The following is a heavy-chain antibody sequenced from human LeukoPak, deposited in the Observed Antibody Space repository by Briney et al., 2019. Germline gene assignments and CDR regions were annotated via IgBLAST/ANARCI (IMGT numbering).Heavy chain of an antibody. Sequence: PLETLSLTCTVSGGSISSSSYYWGWIRQPPGKGLEWIGSIYYSGSTYYNPSLKSRVTISVDTSKNQFSLKLSSVTAADTAVYYCASEPGSPSAFDIWGQGTMVTVSS. CDR1: GGSISSSSYY. D-gene: IGHD1-26*01. J-gene: IGHJ3*02. CDR3: ASEPGSPSAFDI. V-gene: IGHV4-39*01. CDR2: IYYSGST.